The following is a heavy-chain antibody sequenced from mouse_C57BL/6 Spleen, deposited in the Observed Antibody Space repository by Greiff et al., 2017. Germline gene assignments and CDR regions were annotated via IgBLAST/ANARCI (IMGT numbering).Heavy chain of an antibody. CDR2: ISDGGSYT. J-gene: IGHJ2*01. Sequence: DVQLVESGGGLVKPGGSLKLSCAASGFTFSSYAMSWVRQTPEKRLEWVATISDGGSYTYYPDNVKGRFTISRDNAKNNLYLQMSHLKSEDTAMYYCALWDYYFDYWGQGTTLTVSS. CDR3: ALWDYYFDY. V-gene: IGHV5-4*01. CDR1: GFTFSSYA. D-gene: IGHD4-1*01.